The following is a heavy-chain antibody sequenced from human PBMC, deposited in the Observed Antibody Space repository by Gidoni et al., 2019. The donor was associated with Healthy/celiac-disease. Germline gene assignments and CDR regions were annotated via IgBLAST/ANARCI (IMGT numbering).Heavy chain of an antibody. CDR2: ISGSVDST. CDR1: GFTFSIYA. Sequence: EVQLLESGGGLVQPGGSLRLSCVASGFTFSIYAMSWVRQGPGKGLEWVTTISGSVDSTYYADSVKGRFTISRDNSKNTLYLQMSSLRAEDTAVYYCAKDGGGYVLEPAAPVIYYGMDVWGQGTTVTVSS. CDR3: AKDGGGYVLEPAAPVIYYGMDV. J-gene: IGHJ6*02. V-gene: IGHV3-23*01. D-gene: IGHD2-2*01.